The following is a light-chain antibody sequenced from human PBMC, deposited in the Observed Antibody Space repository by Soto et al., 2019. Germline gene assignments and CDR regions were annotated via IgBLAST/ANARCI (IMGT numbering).Light chain of an antibody. V-gene: IGLV2-14*01. CDR1: SSDVGGYEY. CDR2: EVR. J-gene: IGLJ1*01. Sequence: QSALTQPASVSGSPGQSITISCTGTSSDVGGYEYVSWYQQYPGKAPKIIIYEVRSRPSGVSNRFSASKSGNTASLTISGLQAEAEADYYCSSYTSRFTLNYVFGTGTKVTVL. CDR3: SSYTSRFTLNYV.